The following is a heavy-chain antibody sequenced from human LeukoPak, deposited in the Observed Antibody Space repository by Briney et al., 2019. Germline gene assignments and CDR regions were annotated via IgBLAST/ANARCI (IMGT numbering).Heavy chain of an antibody. J-gene: IGHJ3*02. CDR1: GGTFSSYA. Sequence: ASVKVSCKASGGTFSSYAISWVRQAPGQGLEWMGGIIPIVGTANYAQKFQGRVTITAAKSTSTAYIELSSLRSEDTAVYYCARTGYCSSTSCYAREDIDAFDIWGQGTMVTVSS. CDR3: ARTGYCSSTSCYAREDIDAFDI. D-gene: IGHD2-2*03. V-gene: IGHV1-69*06. CDR2: IIPIVGTA.